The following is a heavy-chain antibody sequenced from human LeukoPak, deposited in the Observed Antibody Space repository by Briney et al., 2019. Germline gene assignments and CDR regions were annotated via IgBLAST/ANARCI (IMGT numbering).Heavy chain of an antibody. D-gene: IGHD3-3*01. CDR1: GGSISSGDYY. J-gene: IGHJ3*02. V-gene: IGHV4-30-4*08. CDR2: IYYSGST. Sequence: SETLSLTCTVSGGSISSGDYYWSWIRQPPGKGLEWIVYIYYSGSTYYNPSLESRVTISVDTSKNQFSLKLSSVTAADTAVYYCARSETIFGVVTDAFDIWGQGTMVTVSS. CDR3: ARSETIFGVVTDAFDI.